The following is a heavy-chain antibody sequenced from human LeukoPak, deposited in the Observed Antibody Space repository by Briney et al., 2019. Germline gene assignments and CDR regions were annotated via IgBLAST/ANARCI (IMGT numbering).Heavy chain of an antibody. CDR1: GFTFSDYY. J-gene: IGHJ3*02. Sequence: NPGGSLRLSCAASGFTFSDYYMSWIRQAPGKGLEWVSYISSSGSTIYYADSVKGRFTISRDNAKNSLYPQMNSLRAEDTAVYYCARSYSEDAFDIWGQGTMVTVSS. CDR3: ARSYSEDAFDI. D-gene: IGHD2-21*01. V-gene: IGHV3-11*01. CDR2: ISSSGSTI.